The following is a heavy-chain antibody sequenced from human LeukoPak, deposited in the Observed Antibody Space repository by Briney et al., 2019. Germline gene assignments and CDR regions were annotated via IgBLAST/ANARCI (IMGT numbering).Heavy chain of an antibody. CDR2: IRYAGSNK. V-gene: IGHV3-30*02. J-gene: IGHJ4*02. Sequence: GGSLRLSCAASGFTFSTYGMHWVRQAPGKGLEWVAFIRYAGSNKYYADSVKGRFTISRDNAKNSLYLQMNSLRAEDTAVYYCARDHLAYCGGDCYLDYWGQGTLVTVSS. CDR3: ARDHLAYCGGDCYLDY. CDR1: GFTFSTYG. D-gene: IGHD2-21*02.